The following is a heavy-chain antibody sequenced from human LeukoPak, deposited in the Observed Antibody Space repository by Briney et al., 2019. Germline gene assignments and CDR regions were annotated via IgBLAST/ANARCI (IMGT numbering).Heavy chain of an antibody. CDR3: ARGDNGIDY. D-gene: IGHD4-17*01. Sequence: SETLSLTCAVAGYSISSGYYGGWIRQPPGKGLEWSGSIYLSGGTFYTPSLKSRVTISVDTSKNQFSLKLTSVTAADTAVYYCARGDNGIDYWGQGTLVTVSS. CDR2: IYLSGGT. V-gene: IGHV4-38-2*01. J-gene: IGHJ4*02. CDR1: GYSISSGYY.